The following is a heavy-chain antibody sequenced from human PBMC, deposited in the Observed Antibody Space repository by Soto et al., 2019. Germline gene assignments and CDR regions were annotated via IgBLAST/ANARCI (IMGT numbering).Heavy chain of an antibody. J-gene: IGHJ4*02. V-gene: IGHV4-34*01. D-gene: IGHD1-26*01. CDR1: GESFSGYH. CDR2: INYSGST. Sequence: QVQLQEWGAGLLKPSETLSLTCAVYGESFSGYHWSWIRQPPGKGLEWIAEINYSGSTKYPPSLKSRVTISVDTSKNHFSLNLTSVTAADTAVYYCAKGKWETIDYWGRGTLVTVSS. CDR3: AKGKWETIDY.